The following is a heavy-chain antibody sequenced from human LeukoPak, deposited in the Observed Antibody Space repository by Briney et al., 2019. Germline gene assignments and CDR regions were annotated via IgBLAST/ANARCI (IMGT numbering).Heavy chain of an antibody. CDR3: ARDCRGGSCYSRYYYGMDV. D-gene: IGHD2-15*01. J-gene: IGHJ6*02. CDR2: IIPIFGTA. V-gene: IGHV1-69*13. Sequence: GASVKVSCKASGGTFSSYAISWERQAPGQGLEWMGGIIPIFGTANYAQKFQGRVTITADESTSTAYMELSSLRSEDTAVYYCARDCRGGSCYSRYYYGMDVWGQGTTVTVSS. CDR1: GGTFSSYA.